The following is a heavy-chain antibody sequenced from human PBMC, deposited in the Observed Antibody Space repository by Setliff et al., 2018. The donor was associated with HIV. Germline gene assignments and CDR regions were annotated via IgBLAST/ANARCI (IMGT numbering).Heavy chain of an antibody. CDR2: ISGGGDTI. Sequence: GGSLRLSCAASGFTFSNYAMSWVRQAPGKGLEWVSYISGGGDTIYYEDSVKGRFTISRDNSKSTLYLQMNSLRPEDRAVYYCATTHHYARSGYYGWGQGTLVTVSS. D-gene: IGHD3-22*01. CDR3: ATTHHYARSGYYG. J-gene: IGHJ4*02. V-gene: IGHV3-23*01. CDR1: GFTFSNYA.